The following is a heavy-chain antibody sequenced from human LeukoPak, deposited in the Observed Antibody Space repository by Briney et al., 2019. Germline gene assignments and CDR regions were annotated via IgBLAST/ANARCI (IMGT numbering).Heavy chain of an antibody. CDR1: NYSISSGYY. D-gene: IGHD3-10*01. CDR2: VYHSGST. J-gene: IGHJ4*02. V-gene: IGHV4-38-2*02. Sequence: SETLSLTCTVSNYSISSGYYWGWIRQPPGKGLEWIASVYHSGSTSYNPSLQSRVTISPDTSKNHFSLNLRSVTAADTAIYYCVRLNTYGLYLDYWGQGRLVTVSS. CDR3: VRLNTYGLYLDY.